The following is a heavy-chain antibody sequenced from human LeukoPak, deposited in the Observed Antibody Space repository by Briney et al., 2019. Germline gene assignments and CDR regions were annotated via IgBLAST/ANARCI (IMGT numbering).Heavy chain of an antibody. CDR3: AKDNRRHYTSGPNPDSLH. Sequence: GGSLRLSCAGSGFIFNNYAMHWVRQPPGKGLEWVSGISWNSGSIDYADSVKGRFTVSRDNAKNSLYLQMNSLRVEDTAFYYCAKDNRRHYTSGPNPDSLHWGQGALVTVSS. CDR2: ISWNSGSI. D-gene: IGHD6-19*01. V-gene: IGHV3-9*01. J-gene: IGHJ4*02. CDR1: GFIFNNYA.